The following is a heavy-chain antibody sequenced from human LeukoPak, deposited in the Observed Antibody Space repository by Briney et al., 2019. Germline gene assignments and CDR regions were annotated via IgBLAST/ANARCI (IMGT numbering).Heavy chain of an antibody. CDR3: AKDKAMVRGVIIGS. D-gene: IGHD3-10*01. Sequence: GGSLRLSCAASGFTFDDYARHWVRQAPGKGLEWVSGISWNSGSIGYADSVKGRFTISRDNAKNSLYLQMNSLRAEDTALYYCAKDKAMVRGVIIGSWGQGTTVTVSS. CDR2: ISWNSGSI. CDR1: GFTFDDYA. V-gene: IGHV3-9*01. J-gene: IGHJ6*02.